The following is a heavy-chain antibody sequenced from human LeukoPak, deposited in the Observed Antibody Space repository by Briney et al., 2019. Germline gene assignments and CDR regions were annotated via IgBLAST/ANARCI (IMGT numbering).Heavy chain of an antibody. CDR2: INAGNGNT. CDR3: ARSVLRFFWFDP. J-gene: IGHJ5*02. D-gene: IGHD3-3*01. V-gene: IGHV1-3*01. Sequence: KVSCKASGYTFTSYAMHWVRQAPGQRLEWMGWINAGNGNTKYSQKFQGRVTITRDTSASTAYMELSSLRSEDTAVYYCARSVLRFFWFDPWGQGTLVTVSS. CDR1: GYTFTSYA.